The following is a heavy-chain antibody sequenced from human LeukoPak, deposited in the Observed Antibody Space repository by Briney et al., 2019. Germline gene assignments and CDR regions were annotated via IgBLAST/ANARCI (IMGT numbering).Heavy chain of an antibody. D-gene: IGHD5-24*01. CDR3: ARGDGYNYFDY. CDR2: IFPIFGTA. CDR1: GGTFSSYA. Sequence: ASVKVSCKASGGTFSSYAISWVRQAPGQGLEWMGGIFPIFGTANYAQKFQGRVTITTDESTSTAYMELSSLRSEETAVYYCARGDGYNYFDYWGQGTLVTVSS. V-gene: IGHV1-69*05. J-gene: IGHJ4*02.